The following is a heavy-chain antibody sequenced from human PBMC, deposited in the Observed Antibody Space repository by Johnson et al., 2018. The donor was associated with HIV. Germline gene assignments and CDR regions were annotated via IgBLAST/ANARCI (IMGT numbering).Heavy chain of an antibody. Sequence: QVQLVESGGGVVQPGTSLRLSCVASGFTFNSYAMHWVRQAPGKGLEWLSVIWYDGSNEYYADSVKGRFTISRDNSKNTLYLHMSSLRLEDTAVYYCAKGQVARGAFEIWGQGTTVTVSS. CDR1: GFTFNSYA. J-gene: IGHJ3*02. CDR2: IWYDGSNE. V-gene: IGHV3-33*06. CDR3: AKGQVARGAFEI.